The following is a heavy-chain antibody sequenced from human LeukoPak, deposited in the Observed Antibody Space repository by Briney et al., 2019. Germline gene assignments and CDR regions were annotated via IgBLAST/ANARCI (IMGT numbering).Heavy chain of an antibody. D-gene: IGHD6-13*01. V-gene: IGHV1-69*05. Sequence: GASVKVSCKASGGTSSSYAISWVRQAPGQGLEWMGGIIPIFGTANYAQKFQGRVTITTDESTSTAYMELSSLRSEDTAVYYCARSGIAAAGYYYYYYMDVWGKGTTVTVSS. CDR1: GGTSSSYA. CDR3: ARSGIAAAGYYYYYYMDV. J-gene: IGHJ6*03. CDR2: IIPIFGTA.